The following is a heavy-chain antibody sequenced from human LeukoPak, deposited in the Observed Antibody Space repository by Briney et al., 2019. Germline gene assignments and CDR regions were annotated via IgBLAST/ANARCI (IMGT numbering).Heavy chain of an antibody. CDR1: GYSINNHW. V-gene: IGHV5-51*01. CDR3: ARQEYCSGGSCYTWFDP. D-gene: IGHD2-15*01. J-gene: IGHJ5*02. Sequence: GESLQISCKGSGYSINNHWIGWVRQMPGKGLEWMGIIYSADSDIRYSPSFQGQVTISADKSISTAYLQWSSLKASDTAMYYCARQEYCSGGSCYTWFDPWGQGTLVTVSS. CDR2: IYSADSDI.